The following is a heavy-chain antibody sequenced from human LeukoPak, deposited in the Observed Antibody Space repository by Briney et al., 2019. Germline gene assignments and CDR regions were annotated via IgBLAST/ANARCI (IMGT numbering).Heavy chain of an antibody. D-gene: IGHD3-16*01. CDR2: IYHSGST. J-gene: IGHJ4*02. V-gene: IGHV4-30-2*01. CDR1: GGSISSGGYS. CDR3: ASFKSWASHHY. Sequence: SETLSLTCAVAGGSISSGGYSWSWIRPPPGKGLEWIGYIYHSGSTYYNPSLKSRVTISVDRSKNQFSLRLSSVTAANTAVDNCASFKSWASHHYWGQGTLVTVSS.